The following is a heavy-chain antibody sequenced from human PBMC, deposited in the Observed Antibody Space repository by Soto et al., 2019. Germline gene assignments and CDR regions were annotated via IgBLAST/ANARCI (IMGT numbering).Heavy chain of an antibody. CDR3: ATPRHSSSSPLDN. CDR1: GGSFSGYY. Sequence: QVQLQQWGAGLVKPSETLSLTCAVYGGSFSGYYWTWIRQSPGKGLEWVGDVHQSGSTIYNPSLKSRLTILVDMSKKQFSLRLTSVTAADTAVYYCATPRHSSSSPLDNWGQGTLVTVSS. J-gene: IGHJ4*02. CDR2: VHQSGST. V-gene: IGHV4-34*01.